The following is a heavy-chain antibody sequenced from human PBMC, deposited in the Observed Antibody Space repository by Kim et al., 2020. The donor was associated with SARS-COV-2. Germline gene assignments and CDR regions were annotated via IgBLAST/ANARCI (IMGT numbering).Heavy chain of an antibody. V-gene: IGHV3-15*01. Sequence: APVKGRFTISRDDPKNTLYLQMNSLKTADTAVYYCTTERIPYDILTGLEYWGQGTLVTVSS. D-gene: IGHD3-9*01. CDR3: TTERIPYDILTGLEY. J-gene: IGHJ4*02.